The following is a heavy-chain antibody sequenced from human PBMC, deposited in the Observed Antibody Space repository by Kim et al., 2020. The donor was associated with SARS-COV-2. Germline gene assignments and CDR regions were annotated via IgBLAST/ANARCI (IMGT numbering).Heavy chain of an antibody. Sequence: GGSLRLSCLASGFTFSNYGMSWVRQAPGKGLECVSFISTSSSHIYYADSVKGRFTISRDNSKNSLYLEMNSLRAEDTAVYFCARGPAYCGSDCYPGGDCFATWGQGNLGTVSS. CDR1: GFTFSNYG. D-gene: IGHD2-21*02. V-gene: IGHV3-21*06. J-gene: IGHJ5*02. CDR2: ISTSSSHI. CDR3: ARGPAYCGSDCYPGGDCFAT.